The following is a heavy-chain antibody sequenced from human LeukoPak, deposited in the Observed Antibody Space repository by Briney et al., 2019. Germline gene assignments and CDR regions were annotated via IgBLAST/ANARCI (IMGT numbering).Heavy chain of an antibody. CDR2: INPNSGVT. CDR1: GYTFTGYY. CDR3: AREGDCSSTSCYPWFDP. V-gene: IGHV1-2*02. D-gene: IGHD2-2*01. Sequence: ASVKVSCKASGYTFTGYYMHWVRQAPGQGLEWMGWINPNSGVTNYAQKFQGRVTMTRDTSISTAYMELSRLRSDDAAVYYCAREGDCSSTSCYPWFDPWGQGTLVTVSS. J-gene: IGHJ5*02.